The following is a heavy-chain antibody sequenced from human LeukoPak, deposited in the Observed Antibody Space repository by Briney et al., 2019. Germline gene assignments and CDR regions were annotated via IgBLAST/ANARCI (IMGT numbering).Heavy chain of an antibody. Sequence: SETLSLTCTVSGYSISSGYYWGWIRQPPGKGLEWIGSIYHSGSTYYNPSLKSRVTISVDTSKNQFSLKLCSVTAADTAVYYCARGDMITFGGSIGDYWGQGTLVTVSS. CDR2: IYHSGST. J-gene: IGHJ4*02. D-gene: IGHD3-16*01. CDR3: ARGDMITFGGSIGDY. V-gene: IGHV4-38-2*02. CDR1: GYSISSGYY.